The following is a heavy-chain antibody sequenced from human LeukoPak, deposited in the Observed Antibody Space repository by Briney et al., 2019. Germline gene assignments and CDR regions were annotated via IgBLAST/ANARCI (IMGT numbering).Heavy chain of an antibody. J-gene: IGHJ4*02. V-gene: IGHV3-23*01. CDR2: ITGSDGDT. Sequence: PGGSLRLSCAASGFTFNIYAMSCVRQVPGKGLGWVSAITGSDGDTYYADSLKGRFTISRDITKNTLYLQMNSPRAEDTAVYYCAKRFDYWGQGTLVTVSS. CDR1: GFTFNIYA. CDR3: AKRFDY.